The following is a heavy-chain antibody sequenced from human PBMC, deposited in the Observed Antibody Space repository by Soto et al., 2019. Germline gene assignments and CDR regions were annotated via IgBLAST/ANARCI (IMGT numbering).Heavy chain of an antibody. CDR3: ARATAMAGPDY. J-gene: IGHJ4*02. V-gene: IGHV4-31*03. D-gene: IGHD5-18*01. Sequence: QVQLQESGPGLVKPSQTLSLTCTVSGDSVSRGGYYWSWIRQHPGKGLEWIGNIYDSGTYYNPSLKSRLTISVDTSKNQFSLTLTSVTAADTPVYYCARATAMAGPDYWGQGTLVTVSS. CDR1: GDSVSRGGYY. CDR2: IYDSGT.